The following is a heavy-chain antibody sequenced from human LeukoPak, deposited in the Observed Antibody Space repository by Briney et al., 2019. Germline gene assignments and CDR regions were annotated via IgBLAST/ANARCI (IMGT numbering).Heavy chain of an antibody. V-gene: IGHV3-23*01. Sequence: GGSLRLSCAASGFTFSSYAMTWVRQAPGKGLEWVSGISGSGGSTYYADSVKGRVTISRDNSKNTLYLQMNSLRAEDTAVYYCAKDLSSSWNYFDYWGQGTLVTVSS. CDR1: GFTFSSYA. D-gene: IGHD6-13*01. CDR3: AKDLSSSWNYFDY. CDR2: ISGSGGST. J-gene: IGHJ4*02.